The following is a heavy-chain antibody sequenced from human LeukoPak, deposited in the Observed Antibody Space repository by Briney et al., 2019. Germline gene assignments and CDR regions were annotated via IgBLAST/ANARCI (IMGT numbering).Heavy chain of an antibody. CDR1: GFTFSSYG. CDR3: AREVEMATSDY. D-gene: IGHD5-24*01. V-gene: IGHV3-21*01. CDR2: ISSSSSYI. Sequence: PGGSLRLSCAASGFTFSSYGMSWVRQAPGKGLEWVSSISSSSSYIYYADSVKGRFTISRDNAKNSLYLQMNSLRAEDTAVYYCAREVEMATSDYWGQGTLVTVSS. J-gene: IGHJ4*02.